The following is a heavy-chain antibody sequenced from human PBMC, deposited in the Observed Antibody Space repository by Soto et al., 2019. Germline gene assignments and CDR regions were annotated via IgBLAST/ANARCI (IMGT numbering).Heavy chain of an antibody. CDR3: ATSGPDSSGYYPTPPFDY. D-gene: IGHD3-22*01. V-gene: IGHV3-30*03. Sequence: QVQLVESGGGVVQPGRSPRLSCAASGFTFSSYGMHWVRQAPGKGLEWVAVISYDGSNKYYADSVKGRFTISRDNSKNTLYLQMNSLRAEDTAVYYCATSGPDSSGYYPTPPFDYWGQGTLVTVSS. J-gene: IGHJ4*02. CDR1: GFTFSSYG. CDR2: ISYDGSNK.